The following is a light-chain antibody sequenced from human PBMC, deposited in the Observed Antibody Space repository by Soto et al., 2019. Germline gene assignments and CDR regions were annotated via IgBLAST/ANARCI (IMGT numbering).Light chain of an antibody. J-gene: IGKJ4*01. CDR2: TAS. Sequence: DIQMTQSPSSLSASVGDRVTITCRAGQTIDNYLNWYQQKPGKAPKLLIYTASTLQSGVPSRFSGSGSGTEFTLTISSLQPDDFAVYYCQQYGSSPPLTFGGGTKVDIK. CDR1: QTIDNY. V-gene: IGKV1-39*01. CDR3: QQYGSSPPLT.